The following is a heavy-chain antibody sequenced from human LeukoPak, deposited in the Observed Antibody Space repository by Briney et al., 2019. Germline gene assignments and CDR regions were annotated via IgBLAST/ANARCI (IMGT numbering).Heavy chain of an antibody. CDR3: GREFVVGPAAMLAWFDP. Sequence: KPSETLSLTCAVYGGSFSGYYWSWIRQPPGKGLEWIGEINHSGSTNYNPSLKSRVTISVDTSKNQFSLKLSSVTAADTAVYYCGREFVVGPAAMLAWFDPRGQGTLVTVSS. CDR1: GGSFSGYY. CDR2: INHSGST. V-gene: IGHV4-34*01. J-gene: IGHJ5*02. D-gene: IGHD2-2*01.